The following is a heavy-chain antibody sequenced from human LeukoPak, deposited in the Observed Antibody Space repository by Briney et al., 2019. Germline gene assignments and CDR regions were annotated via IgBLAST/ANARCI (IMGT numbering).Heavy chain of an antibody. CDR1: GGSISSSSYY. V-gene: IGHV4-39*01. Sequence: SETLSLTCTVSGGSISSSSYYWGWIRQPPGKGLEWIGSIYYSGSTYYNPSLKSRVTISVDTSKNRFSLKLSSVTAADTAVYYCARHSAVGGNSQIDYWGQGTLVTVSS. D-gene: IGHD4-23*01. J-gene: IGHJ4*02. CDR2: IYYSGST. CDR3: ARHSAVGGNSQIDY.